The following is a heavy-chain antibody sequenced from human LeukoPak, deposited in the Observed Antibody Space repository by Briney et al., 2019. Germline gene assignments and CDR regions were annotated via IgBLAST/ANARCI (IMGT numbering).Heavy chain of an antibody. CDR3: ARDGNSGYDYPIFDY. V-gene: IGHV3-33*01. Sequence: GGSLRLSRAASGFGFSNYGMHWVRQAPGKGLEWVAVIWYDGNNKYYADFVRGRFTISRDNSKNTLYLQMNSLRAEDTAVYYCARDGNSGYDYPIFDYWGQGTLVTVSS. D-gene: IGHD5-12*01. J-gene: IGHJ4*02. CDR2: IWYDGNNK. CDR1: GFGFSNYG.